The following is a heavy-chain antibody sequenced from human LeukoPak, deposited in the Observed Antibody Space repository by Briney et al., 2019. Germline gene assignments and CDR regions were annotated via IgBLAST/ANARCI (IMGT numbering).Heavy chain of an antibody. J-gene: IGHJ6*03. Sequence: ASVKVSCKASGYTFTGYYMHWVRQAPGQGLEWMGWINPNSGGTNYAQKFQGRVTMTRDTSISTASMELSRLRSDDTAMYYCAKDATTLAYYYYYMDVWGKGTTVTVSS. CDR3: AKDATTLAYYYYYMDV. V-gene: IGHV1-2*02. D-gene: IGHD1-1*01. CDR2: INPNSGGT. CDR1: GYTFTGYY.